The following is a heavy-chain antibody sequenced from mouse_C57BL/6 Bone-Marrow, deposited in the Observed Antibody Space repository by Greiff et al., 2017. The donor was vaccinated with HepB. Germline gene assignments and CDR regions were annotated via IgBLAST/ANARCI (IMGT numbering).Heavy chain of an antibody. Sequence: QVQLQQPGAELVMPGASVKLSCKASGYTFTSYWMHWVKQRPGQGLEWIGEIDPSDSYTNYNQKFKGKSSLTVDKSSSTAYMQLSSLTSEDSAVYYCARDHYSNTYYYAMDYWGQGTAVTVSS. V-gene: IGHV1-69*01. CDR3: ARDHYSNTYYYAMDY. CDR1: GYTFTSYW. CDR2: IDPSDSYT. J-gene: IGHJ4*01. D-gene: IGHD2-5*01.